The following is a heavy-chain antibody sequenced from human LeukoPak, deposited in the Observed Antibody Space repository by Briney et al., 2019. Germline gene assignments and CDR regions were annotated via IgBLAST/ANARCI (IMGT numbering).Heavy chain of an antibody. D-gene: IGHD2-15*01. CDR1: GFTLSSYS. CDR2: ISSSSSYI. V-gene: IGHV3-21*01. CDR3: ARDDIVVVVAATFPHAFDI. J-gene: IGHJ3*02. Sequence: GGSLRLSCAASGFTLSSYSMNWVRQAPGKGLEWVSSISSSSSYIYYADSVKGRFTISRDNAKNSLYLQMNSLRAEDTAVYYCARDDIVVVVAATFPHAFDIWGQGTMVTVSS.